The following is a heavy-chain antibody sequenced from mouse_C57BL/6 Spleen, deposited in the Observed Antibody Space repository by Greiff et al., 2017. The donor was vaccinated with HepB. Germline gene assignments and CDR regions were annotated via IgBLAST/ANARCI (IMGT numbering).Heavy chain of an antibody. Sequence: EVKVEESVAELVRPGASVKLSCTASGFNIKNTYMHWVKQRPEQGLEWIGRIDPANGNTKSSPKLQGKAIITADTSSNTAYLQLSSLTSEDTAIYYCASGDYGSSPFAYWGQGTLVTVSA. V-gene: IGHV14-3*01. J-gene: IGHJ3*01. CDR3: ASGDYGSSPFAY. D-gene: IGHD1-1*01. CDR2: IDPANGNT. CDR1: GFNIKNTY.